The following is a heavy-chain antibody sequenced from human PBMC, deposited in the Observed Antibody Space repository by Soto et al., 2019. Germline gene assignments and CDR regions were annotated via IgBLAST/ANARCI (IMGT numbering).Heavy chain of an antibody. CDR1: GFRFDDYN. J-gene: IGHJ6*02. CDR2: ITWNGGNS. V-gene: IGHV3-43*01. Sequence: PGGSLRLSCGASGFRFDDYNIHWVRQAPGKGLEWVSLITWNGGNSYYADSVKGRFTISRDGTTESVSLQMTSLKREDTGLYFCARETLSYGSALDVWGQGTTVTVSS. D-gene: IGHD3-16*01. CDR3: ARETLSYGSALDV.